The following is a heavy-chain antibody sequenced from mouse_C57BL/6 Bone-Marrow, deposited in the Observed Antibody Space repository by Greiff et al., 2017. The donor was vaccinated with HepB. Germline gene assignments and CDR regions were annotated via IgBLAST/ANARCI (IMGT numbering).Heavy chain of an antibody. CDR2: IDPANGNT. V-gene: IGHV14-3*01. D-gene: IGHD2-3*01. CDR1: GFTFKNTY. J-gene: IGHJ2*01. CDR3: AREREVDDGYYGRYFDY. Sequence: VQLQQSVAELVRPGASVKLSCTASGFTFKNTYMHWVKQRPEQGLEWIGRIDPANGNTKYAQKFQGKATITADTSSNTAYLQLSSLTSEDTAIYYCAREREVDDGYYGRYFDYWGQGTPLTVSS.